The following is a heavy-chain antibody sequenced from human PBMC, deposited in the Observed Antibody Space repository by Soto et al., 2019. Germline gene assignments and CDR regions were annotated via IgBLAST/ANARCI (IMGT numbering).Heavy chain of an antibody. Sequence: GGSLRLSCAASGFTFSGSAMHWVRQASGKGLEWVGRIRSKANSYATAYAASVKGRFTISRDDSKNTAYLQMNSLKTEDTAVYYCTLLYYYDSSCYYYRDAFDIWGQGTMVTVSS. J-gene: IGHJ3*02. CDR1: GFTFSGSA. D-gene: IGHD3-22*01. CDR2: IRSKANSYAT. CDR3: TLLYYYDSSCYYYRDAFDI. V-gene: IGHV3-73*01.